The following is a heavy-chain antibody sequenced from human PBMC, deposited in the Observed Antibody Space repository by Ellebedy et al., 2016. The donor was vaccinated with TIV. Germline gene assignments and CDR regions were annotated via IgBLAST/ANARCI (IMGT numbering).Heavy chain of an antibody. CDR1: GFTFSSYW. V-gene: IGHV3-23*01. CDR3: ALYCTAGRCGWFDP. Sequence: GESLKISCAASGFTFSSYWMHWVRQAPGKGLEWVSAISDNGLRTYYPESLKGRFTISRDNSKNTLYLQINSLRVEDSAVYYCALYCTAGRCGWFDPWGQGTLVTVSS. D-gene: IGHD2-8*02. J-gene: IGHJ5*02. CDR2: ISDNGLRT.